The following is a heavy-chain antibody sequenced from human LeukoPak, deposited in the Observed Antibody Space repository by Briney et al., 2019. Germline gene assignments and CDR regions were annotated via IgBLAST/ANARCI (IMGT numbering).Heavy chain of an antibody. CDR2: IGLRGET. Sequence: GGSLRLSCAASGFTFIDYDMHWVRQVLGKGLEWVSAIGLRGETHYSGSVKRRFTISRENAESSLYLQMNSLRGEDTAVYYCARGGIQVSGIDEFDYWGQGTLVTVSS. D-gene: IGHD6-19*01. CDR3: ARGGIQVSGIDEFDY. J-gene: IGHJ4*02. CDR1: GFTFIDYD. V-gene: IGHV3-13*01.